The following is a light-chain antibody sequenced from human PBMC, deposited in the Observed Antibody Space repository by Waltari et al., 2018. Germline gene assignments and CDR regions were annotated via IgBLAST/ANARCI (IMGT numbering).Light chain of an antibody. CDR3: QAWVSRTVV. CDR1: RVADPH. J-gene: IGLJ2*01. Sequence: SYELTQPPSVSVSPGQTATIPCSGDRVADPHFWWYQQRPGQSPVLVIFHPSQRPSGIPERFGGSTSGNTATLTIREAQTMDEADYYCQAWVSRTVVFGGGTKLTVL. V-gene: IGLV3-1*01. CDR2: HPS.